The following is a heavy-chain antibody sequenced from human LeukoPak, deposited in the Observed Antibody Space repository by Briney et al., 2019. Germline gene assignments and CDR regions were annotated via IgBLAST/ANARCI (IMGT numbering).Heavy chain of an antibody. CDR2: IDWDDDK. V-gene: IGHV2-70*01. Sequence: SGPTLVNPTQTLTLTCTFPGFSLSTSGMCVSWIRQPPGKALEWLALIDWDDDKYYSTSLKTRLTISKDTSKNQVVLTMTNMDPVDTATYYCARNWAARRPFDYWGQGTLVTVSS. CDR1: GFSLSTSGMC. CDR3: ARNWAARRPFDY. D-gene: IGHD6-6*01. J-gene: IGHJ4*02.